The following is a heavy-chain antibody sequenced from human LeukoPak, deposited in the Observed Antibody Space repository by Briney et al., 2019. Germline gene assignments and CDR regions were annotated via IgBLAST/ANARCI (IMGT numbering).Heavy chain of an antibody. CDR2: ISAYNGNT. CDR3: AREPRGRSSGWEFDY. Sequence: ASVKVSCKASGYTFTSYGISWVRQAPGQVLEWMGWISAYNGNTNYAQKLQGRVTMTTDTSTSTAYMELRSLRSDDTAVYYCAREPRGRSSGWEFDYWGQGTLVTVSS. D-gene: IGHD6-19*01. CDR1: GYTFTSYG. V-gene: IGHV1-18*01. J-gene: IGHJ4*02.